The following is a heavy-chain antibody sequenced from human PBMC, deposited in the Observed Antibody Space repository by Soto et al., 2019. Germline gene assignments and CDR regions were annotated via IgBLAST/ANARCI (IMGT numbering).Heavy chain of an antibody. D-gene: IGHD6-13*01. J-gene: IGHJ4*02. CDR2: IYYSVST. CDR3: ASTTASSWYALEY. CDR1: GGSVSSGLYY. Sequence: QVQLQQSGPGLVKPSETLSLTCTVSGGSVSSGLYYWSWVRQPPGKGLEWIGYIYYSVSTKYNPSLTSRVTVSVAASKNQFSLNLSSVTAADTGVYLCASTTASSWYALEYWGQGTLASVPS. V-gene: IGHV4-61*01.